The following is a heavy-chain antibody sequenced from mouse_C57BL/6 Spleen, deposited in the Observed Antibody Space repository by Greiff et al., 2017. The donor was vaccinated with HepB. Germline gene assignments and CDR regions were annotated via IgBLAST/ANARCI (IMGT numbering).Heavy chain of an antibody. D-gene: IGHD2-2*01. J-gene: IGHJ3*01. CDR2: ISDGGSYT. CDR1: GFTFSSYA. CDR3: AREGGALYGYGFAY. V-gene: IGHV5-4*01. Sequence: EVKLMESGGGLVKPGGSLKLSCAASGFTFSSYAMSWVRQTPEKRLEWVATISDGGSYTYYPDNVKGRFTISRDNAKNNLYLQMSHLKSEDTAMYYCAREGGALYGYGFAYWGQGTLVTVSA.